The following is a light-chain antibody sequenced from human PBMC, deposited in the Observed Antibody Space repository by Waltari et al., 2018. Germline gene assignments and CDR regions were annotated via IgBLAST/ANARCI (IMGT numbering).Light chain of an antibody. CDR2: DAS. J-gene: IGKJ1*01. CDR3: QHYVRLPVT. CDR1: QSFTRY. V-gene: IGKV3-20*01. Sequence: EIVLTQSPGTLSLSPGERATLSCRASQSFTRYLAWYQHKPGQAPRLLIYDASTRAAGVADRFTGSGFGTDFTLTISRLEPEDSAVYYCQHYVRLPVTFGQGTKVESK.